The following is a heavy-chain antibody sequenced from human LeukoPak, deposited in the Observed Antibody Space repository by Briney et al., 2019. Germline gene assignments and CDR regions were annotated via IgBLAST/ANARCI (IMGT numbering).Heavy chain of an antibody. D-gene: IGHD5-18*01. CDR2: INHSGST. J-gene: IGHJ4*02. CDR1: GGSFSGYY. CDR3: ARVRIQLAPRGWAHDY. V-gene: IGHV4-34*01. Sequence: KPSETLSLTCAVYGGSFSGYYWSWIRQPPGKGLEWIGEINHSGSTNYNPSLKSRVTISVDTSKNQFSLKLSSVTAADTAVYYCARVRIQLAPRGWAHDYWGQGTLVTVSS.